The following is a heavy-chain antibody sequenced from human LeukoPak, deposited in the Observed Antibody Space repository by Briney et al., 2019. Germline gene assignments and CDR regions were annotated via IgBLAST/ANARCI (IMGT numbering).Heavy chain of an antibody. D-gene: IGHD4-17*01. CDR3: ARGHYADYT. Sequence: PGGSLRLSCATSGFSFNNFWMGWVRQAPGKGLESVANIKEDGREEYYVDSVKGRFTISRDNAKNSLYLQMNSLRVEDTAIYYCARGHYADYTWGQGTPVTVSS. V-gene: IGHV3-7*01. J-gene: IGHJ5*02. CDR1: GFSFNNFW. CDR2: IKEDGREE.